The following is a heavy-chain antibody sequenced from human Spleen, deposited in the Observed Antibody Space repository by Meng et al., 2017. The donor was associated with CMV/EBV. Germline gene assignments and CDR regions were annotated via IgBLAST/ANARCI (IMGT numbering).Heavy chain of an antibody. J-gene: IGHJ6*01. V-gene: IGHV1-69*13. CDR2: IIPIYGTT. CDR3: ASRIAVAGQVAYYYYYAMDV. CDR1: GGTLSSSA. Sequence: SVKVSCKASGGTLSSSAVSWVRQAPGQGLEWMGGIIPIYGTTNYAQKFQGRVTIAADESTSTADMELSRLRSEDTAVYYCASRIAVAGQVAYYYYYAMDVWGQGTTVTVSS. D-gene: IGHD6-19*01.